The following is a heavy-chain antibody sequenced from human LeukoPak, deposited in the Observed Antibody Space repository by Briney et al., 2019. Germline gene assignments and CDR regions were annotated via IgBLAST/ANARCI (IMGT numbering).Heavy chain of an antibody. J-gene: IGHJ6*03. V-gene: IGHV1-69*01. CDR3: ARVVDYEEYYYYMDV. CDR2: IIPIFGTA. CDR1: GGTFSSYA. D-gene: IGHD4-17*01. Sequence: SVKVSCXASGGTFSSYAISWVRQAPGQGLEWMGGIIPIFGTANYAQKFQGRVTITADESTSTAYMELSSLRSEDTAVYYCARVVDYEEYYYYMDVWGKGTTVTVSS.